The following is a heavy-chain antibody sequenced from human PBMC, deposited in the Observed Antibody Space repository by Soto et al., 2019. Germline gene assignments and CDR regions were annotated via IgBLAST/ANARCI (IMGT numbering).Heavy chain of an antibody. D-gene: IGHD6-13*01. CDR1: GFTFSTYW. CDR2: IKFDGSEK. Sequence: GGSLRLSCAASGFTFSTYWMSWVRHAPGKGLEWVANIKFDGSEKYYVDSLEGRFTISKDNAKNSLYLQMNSLRAEDTAVYYCARVPYTSSWYYYFDYWGQGTLVTVSS. J-gene: IGHJ4*02. CDR3: ARVPYTSSWYYYFDY. V-gene: IGHV3-7*01.